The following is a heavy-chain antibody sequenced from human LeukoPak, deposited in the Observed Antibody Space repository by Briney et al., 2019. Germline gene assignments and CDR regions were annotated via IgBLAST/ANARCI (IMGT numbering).Heavy chain of an antibody. D-gene: IGHD6-13*01. CDR3: AREYSSSWYSEEYYGMDV. CDR1: GFTFSSYW. CDR2: IKQEGSEK. Sequence: GGSLRLSCAASGFTFSSYWMSWVRQPPGKGLEWVANIKQEGSEKYYVDSVKGRFTISRDNAKNSLYLQMNSLRAEDTAVYYCAREYSSSWYSEEYYGMDVWGQGTTVTVSS. V-gene: IGHV3-7*01. J-gene: IGHJ6*02.